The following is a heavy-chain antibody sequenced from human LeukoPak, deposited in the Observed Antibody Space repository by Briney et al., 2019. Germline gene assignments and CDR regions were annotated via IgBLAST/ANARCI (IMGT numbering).Heavy chain of an antibody. Sequence: GGSLRLSCAASGFTVSSIYMSWVRQAPGKGLEWVSVIYSGGSTYYADSVKGRFTISRDNSKNTLYLQMNSLRAEDTAVYYCARGYSSSWVDYWGQGTLVTVSS. J-gene: IGHJ4*02. CDR2: IYSGGST. D-gene: IGHD6-13*01. V-gene: IGHV3-53*01. CDR1: GFTVSSIY. CDR3: ARGYSSSWVDY.